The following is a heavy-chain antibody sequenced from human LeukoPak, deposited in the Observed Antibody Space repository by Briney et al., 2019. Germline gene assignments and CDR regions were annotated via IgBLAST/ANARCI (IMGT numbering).Heavy chain of an antibody. D-gene: IGHD6-13*01. V-gene: IGHV7-4-1*02. Sequence: ASVKVSCKDSGYTFTSYAMNWVRQAPGQGLEWMGWINTNTGNPTYAQGFTGRFVFSLDTSVSTAYLQISSLKAEDTAVYYCARTKAAADPYYYYGMDVWGQGTTVTVSS. CDR1: GYTFTSYA. CDR2: INTNTGNP. J-gene: IGHJ6*02. CDR3: ARTKAAADPYYYYGMDV.